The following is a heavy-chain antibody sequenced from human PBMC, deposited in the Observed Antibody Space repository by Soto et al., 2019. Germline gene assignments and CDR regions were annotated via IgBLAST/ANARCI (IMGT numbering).Heavy chain of an antibody. V-gene: IGHV4-4*02. Sequence: SSETLSLTCAVSGGSITSANWWTWVRQPPGGGLEWIGEISHSGITNYKASLKSRVTMSVDKTKNDVSLKLTSVTAADTAVYYCARVPRGWFDPWGQGTPVTVSS. CDR2: ISHSGIT. J-gene: IGHJ5*02. CDR3: ARVPRGWFDP. CDR1: GGSITSANW. D-gene: IGHD6-6*01.